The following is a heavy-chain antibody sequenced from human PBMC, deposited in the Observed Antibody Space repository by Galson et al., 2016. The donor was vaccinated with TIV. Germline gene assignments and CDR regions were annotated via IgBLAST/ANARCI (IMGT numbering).Heavy chain of an antibody. CDR1: GYSFTSYY. CDR2: IDPRDSYI. J-gene: IGHJ5*02. V-gene: IGHV5-10-1*01. CDR3: ARGVSTGSGWLDP. Sequence: QSGAEVKKPGESLRISCKGSGYSFTSYYIIWVRQMPGRGLEWMGRIDPRDSYIHYSPSFQGHVTISSDKSIPTAYLQWNSLKASDSAIYYCARGVSTGSGWLDPWGQGTPGTVSS. D-gene: IGHD5/OR15-5a*01.